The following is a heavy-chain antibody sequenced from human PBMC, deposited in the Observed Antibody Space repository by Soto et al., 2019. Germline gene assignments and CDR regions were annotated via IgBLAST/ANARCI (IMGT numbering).Heavy chain of an antibody. V-gene: IGHV6-1*01. Sequence: SQTLSLTCAISGDSVSSNSAAWNWIRQSPSRGLEWLGRTYYRSKWYNDYAVSVKSRITINPDTSRNQFSLQLNSVTPEDTAVYYCARDRSPDIVATIFTGMDVWGQGTTVTSP. D-gene: IGHD5-12*01. CDR2: TYYRSKWYN. CDR1: GDSVSSNSAA. J-gene: IGHJ6*02. CDR3: ARDRSPDIVATIFTGMDV.